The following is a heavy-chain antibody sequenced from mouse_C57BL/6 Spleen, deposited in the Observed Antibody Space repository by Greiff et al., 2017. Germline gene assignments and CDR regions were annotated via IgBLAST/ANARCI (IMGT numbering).Heavy chain of an antibody. Sequence: VQLQESGAELARPGASVKLSCKASGYTFTSYGISWVKQRTGQGLEWIGEIYPRSGNTYYNEKFKGKATLTADKSSSTAYMELRSLTSEDSAFYFCARSPANYYAMDYWGQGTSVTVSS. CDR3: ARSPANYYAMDY. CDR2: IYPRSGNT. J-gene: IGHJ4*01. V-gene: IGHV1-81*01. CDR1: GYTFTSYG.